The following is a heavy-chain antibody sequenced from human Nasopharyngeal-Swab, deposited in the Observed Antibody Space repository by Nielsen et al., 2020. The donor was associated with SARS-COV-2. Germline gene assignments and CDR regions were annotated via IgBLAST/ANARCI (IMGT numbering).Heavy chain of an antibody. Sequence: SETLSPTCTVSGGPISTSTDFWGWIRQPPGQGLEGNGIVFYTRSTSYTPSLKRRVPMTVDTSKNQFSLRLSPVTAADTAVYYCARHGCSSTSSSAFFYYYMDVWGKGTTVTVSS. CDR1: GGPISTSTDF. CDR3: ARHGCSSTSSSAFFYYYMDV. CDR2: VFYTRST. V-gene: IGHV4-39*01. D-gene: IGHD2-2*01. J-gene: IGHJ6*03.